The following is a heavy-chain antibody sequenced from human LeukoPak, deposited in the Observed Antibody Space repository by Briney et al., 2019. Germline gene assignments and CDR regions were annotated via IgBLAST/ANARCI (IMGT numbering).Heavy chain of an antibody. CDR1: GFTFSDAW. D-gene: IGHD1-1*01. Sequence: RGSLRLSCAASGFTFSDAWVSWVRQAPGKGLEWIGRIKSETNGGTIDYAAPVNGRFTLSRDDSKHTLDLQMNSLKTEDTGVYYCSAGTGRSDFDYWGQGTLVIVCS. J-gene: IGHJ4*02. CDR3: SAGTGRSDFDY. CDR2: IKSETNGGTI. V-gene: IGHV3-15*01.